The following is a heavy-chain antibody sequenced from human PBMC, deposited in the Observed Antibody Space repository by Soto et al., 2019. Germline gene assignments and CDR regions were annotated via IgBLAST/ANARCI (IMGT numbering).Heavy chain of an antibody. CDR1: GGAFSGYT. Sequence: GASVKVSCKASGGAFSGYTFNWVRQAPGQGLEWMGRLIPAVGQANNAQKFQGRLTITADESASTVYMDLSSLTSEDTAVYFCAGGAVHTHTWMGAWGQGTLVTVSS. D-gene: IGHD1-1*01. V-gene: IGHV1-69*08. J-gene: IGHJ5*02. CDR2: LIPAVGQA. CDR3: AGGAVHTHTWMGA.